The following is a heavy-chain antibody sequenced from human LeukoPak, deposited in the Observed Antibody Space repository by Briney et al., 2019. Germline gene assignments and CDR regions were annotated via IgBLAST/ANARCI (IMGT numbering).Heavy chain of an antibody. Sequence: GGSLRLSCAASAFTFDDYGMSWVRQAPGRGLEWVSTINWTGGNTGYADSVKGRFTISRDNAKSSLSLQMNSLRPEDTAVYYCARGVNYSGSGSYFRDWFDSWGQGTLVAVSS. CDR2: INWTGGNT. J-gene: IGHJ5*01. D-gene: IGHD3-10*01. CDR1: AFTFDDYG. CDR3: ARGVNYSGSGSYFRDWFDS. V-gene: IGHV3-20*04.